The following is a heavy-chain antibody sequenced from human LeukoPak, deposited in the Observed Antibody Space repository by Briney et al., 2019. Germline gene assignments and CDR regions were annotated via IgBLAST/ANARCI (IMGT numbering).Heavy chain of an antibody. CDR2: ISSSSIYT. V-gene: IGHV3-11*06. Sequence: PGGTLRLSCAASGFTFSDYYMSWIRHAPGKGLEWVSYISSSSIYTNYADSVKGRFTISRDNAKNSLYLQMNSLRAEDTAVYYCARDLNPFQHWGQGTMVTVSS. CDR1: GFTFSDYY. CDR3: ARDLNPFQH. J-gene: IGHJ1*01.